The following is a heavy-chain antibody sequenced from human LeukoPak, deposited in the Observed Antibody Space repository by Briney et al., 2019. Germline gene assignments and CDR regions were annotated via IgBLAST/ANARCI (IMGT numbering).Heavy chain of an antibody. CDR1: GGSFSGYY. CDR2: INHSGST. J-gene: IGHJ4*02. D-gene: IGHD2-15*01. V-gene: IGHV4-34*01. CDR3: ARDPGYCSGGSCPQLDY. Sequence: SETLSLTCAVYGGSFSGYYWSWIRQPPGKGLEWIGEINHSGSTNYNPSLKSRVTISVDTSKNQFSLKLSSVTAADTAVYYCARDPGYCSGGSCPQLDYWGQGTLVTVSS.